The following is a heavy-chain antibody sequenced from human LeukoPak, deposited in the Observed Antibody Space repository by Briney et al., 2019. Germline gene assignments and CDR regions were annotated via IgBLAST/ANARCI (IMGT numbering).Heavy chain of an antibody. CDR1: GGSIGSSSYY. J-gene: IGHJ6*02. CDR3: ARVASSWSHSGYNWNSYYYYGMDV. Sequence: PSETLSLTCTVSGGSIGSSSYYWGWIRQPPGKGLEWIGRIYYSGSTYYNPSPKSRVTISVDTSKNQFSLKLSSVTAADTAVYYCARVASSWSHSGYNWNSYYYYGMDVWGQGTTVTVSS. D-gene: IGHD1-7*01. V-gene: IGHV4-39*01. CDR2: IYYSGST.